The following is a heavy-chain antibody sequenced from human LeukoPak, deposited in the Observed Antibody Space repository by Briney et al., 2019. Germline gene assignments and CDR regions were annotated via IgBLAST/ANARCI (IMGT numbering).Heavy chain of an antibody. CDR3: ARGGPNGYTYAVRYYNWFDP. CDR1: GGTFSSYA. J-gene: IGHJ5*02. CDR2: IIPIFGTA. V-gene: IGHV1-69*13. Sequence: SVKVSCKASGGTFSSYAISWVRQAPGQGLEWMGRIIPIFGTANYAQKFQGRVTITADESTSTAYMELSSLRSEDTAVYYCARGGPNGYTYAVRYYNWFDPWGQGTLVTVSS. D-gene: IGHD5-24*01.